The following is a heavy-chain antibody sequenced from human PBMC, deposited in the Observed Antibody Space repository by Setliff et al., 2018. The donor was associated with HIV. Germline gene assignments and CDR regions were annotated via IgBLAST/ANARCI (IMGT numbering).Heavy chain of an antibody. CDR3: ARGSCSTISCSLRVGNDAFDI. J-gene: IGHJ3*02. D-gene: IGHD2-2*01. Sequence: PSETLSLTCTVSGGSISSNNYYWGWIRQSPGKGREWFGIIYYIGNAYYNPSLKSRLTISMDTSKNQFSLKLNSVTAADTAVYYCARGSCSTISCSLRVGNDAFDIWAKGQWSPSPQ. CDR1: GGSISSNNYY. CDR2: IYYIGNA. V-gene: IGHV4-39*07.